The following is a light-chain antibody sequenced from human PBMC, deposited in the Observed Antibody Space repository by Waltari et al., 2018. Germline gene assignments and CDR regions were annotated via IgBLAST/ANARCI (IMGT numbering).Light chain of an antibody. J-gene: IGKJ4*01. CDR3: QQYKTFPLT. V-gene: IGKV1-16*01. CDR2: GAS. CDR1: QGISKF. Sequence: DIQMTQSPSSLAASVGDRVTITSRESQGISKFLAWFRQKPGKAPESLIYGASSLQSGVPSRFSGSGSGTDFTLTISSLQPEDFASYYCQQYKTFPLTFGGGTKVEIK.